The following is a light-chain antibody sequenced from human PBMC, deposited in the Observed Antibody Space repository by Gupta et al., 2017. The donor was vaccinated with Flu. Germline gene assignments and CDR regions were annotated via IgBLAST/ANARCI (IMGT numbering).Light chain of an antibody. Sequence: EIVLTQSPSTLSLSPGDRALLSCRASKSVNIYLAWYQQKPGQPSRLLMFDASKRAAGIPDRFSGSGSGTDFTLTISTREPEDFAVYYCQQRSGLPMYTFGQGTKLE. CDR3: QQRSGLPMYT. CDR1: KSVNIY. V-gene: IGKV3-11*01. J-gene: IGKJ2*01. CDR2: DAS.